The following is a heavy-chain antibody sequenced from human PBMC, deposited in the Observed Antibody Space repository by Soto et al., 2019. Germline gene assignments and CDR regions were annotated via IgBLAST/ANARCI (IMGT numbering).Heavy chain of an antibody. CDR2: IYPGDSDT. D-gene: IGHD5-18*01. CDR3: ARPNTAMVPDLYYYGMDV. V-gene: IGHV5-51*01. J-gene: IGHJ6*02. CDR1: GYSFTSYW. Sequence: PGESLKISCKGSGYSFTSYWIGWVRQMPGKGLEYMGIIYPGDSDTRYSPSFQGQVTISADKSISTAYLQWSSLKASDTAMYYCARPNTAMVPDLYYYGMDVWGQGTTVTVSS.